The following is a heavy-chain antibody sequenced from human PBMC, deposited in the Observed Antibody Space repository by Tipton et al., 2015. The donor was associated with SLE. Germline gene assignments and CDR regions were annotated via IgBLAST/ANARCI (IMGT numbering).Heavy chain of an antibody. CDR3: ARVERAARGFDY. D-gene: IGHD6-13*01. Sequence: TLSLTCTVSGGSISSYYWSWIRQPPGKGLEWIGYIYYSGSTNYNPPPKSRVTISVDTSKNQFSLKLSSVTAADTAVYYCARVERAARGFDYWGQGTLVTVSS. CDR1: GGSISSYY. J-gene: IGHJ4*02. V-gene: IGHV4-59*01. CDR2: IYYSGST.